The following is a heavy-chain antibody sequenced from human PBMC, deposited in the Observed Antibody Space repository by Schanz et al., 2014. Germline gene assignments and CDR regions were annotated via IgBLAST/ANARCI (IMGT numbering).Heavy chain of an antibody. Sequence: QVQLVQSGAEVKKPGASVKVSCKASGYAFTGFYLHWVRQAPGQGLEWMGRINPNYGGTNNAQKFQDRGTMTRDTSINTAYMELSRLTSDDTAVYYCAREWGGDSGSVTYYEYYFDYWGQGTLVTVSS. CDR1: GYAFTGFY. CDR3: AREWGGDSGSVTYYEYYFDY. V-gene: IGHV1-2*06. D-gene: IGHD3-10*01. CDR2: INPNYGGT. J-gene: IGHJ4*02.